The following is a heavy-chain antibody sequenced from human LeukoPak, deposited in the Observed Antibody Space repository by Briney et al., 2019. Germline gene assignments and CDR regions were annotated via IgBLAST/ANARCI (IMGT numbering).Heavy chain of an antibody. Sequence: PSETLSLTCTVSGGSISSYYWSWIRQPPGKGLEWIGYIYYSGSTNYNPSLKSRVTISVDTSKNQFSLKLSSVTAADTAVYYCARALASGYYSDYWGQGTLVTVSS. CDR2: IYYSGST. CDR3: ARALASGYYSDY. CDR1: GGSISSYY. J-gene: IGHJ4*02. V-gene: IGHV4-59*01. D-gene: IGHD3-22*01.